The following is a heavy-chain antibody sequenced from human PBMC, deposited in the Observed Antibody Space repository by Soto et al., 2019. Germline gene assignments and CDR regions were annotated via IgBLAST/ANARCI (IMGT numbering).Heavy chain of an antibody. CDR3: ARRGYCSGGSCFWRKYYFDY. CDR2: IYSGGNT. CDR1: GFTVSSNY. Sequence: EVQLVESGGGLVQPGGSLRLSCAASGFTVSSNYMSWVRQASGKGLEWVSVIYSGGNTYYADSVKGRFTISRDNSKNTLYLQMNSLRAEDTAVYYCARRGYCSGGSCFWRKYYFDYWGQGTLVTVSS. V-gene: IGHV3-66*04. J-gene: IGHJ4*02. D-gene: IGHD2-15*01.